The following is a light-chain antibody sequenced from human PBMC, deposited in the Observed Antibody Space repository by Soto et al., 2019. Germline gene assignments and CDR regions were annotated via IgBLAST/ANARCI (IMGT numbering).Light chain of an antibody. CDR3: QQYSHLIT. Sequence: DIQMTQSPSSLSASVGDRVTITCRASQGITNSLAWYQQKPGKGPNLLIYAASTLQSGVPSRFSGSGSGTDFTLTISSLQPEDVATYYCQQYSHLITFGQGTRLEIK. V-gene: IGKV1-27*01. CDR1: QGITNS. CDR2: AAS. J-gene: IGKJ5*01.